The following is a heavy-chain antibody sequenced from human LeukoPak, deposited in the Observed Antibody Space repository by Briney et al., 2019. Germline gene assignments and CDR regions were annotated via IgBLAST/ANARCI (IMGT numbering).Heavy chain of an antibody. CDR2: IKQDGSEK. CDR3: AASHGSGYYTIDY. D-gene: IGHD3-3*01. Sequence: GGSLRLSCAASGFTFSSYWMSWVRQAPGKGLEWVANIKQDGSEKYYVDSVKGRFTICRDNAKNSVYLQMNSLRGEDTAVYYCAASHGSGYYTIDYWGQGTLVTVSS. CDR1: GFTFSSYW. V-gene: IGHV3-7*01. J-gene: IGHJ4*02.